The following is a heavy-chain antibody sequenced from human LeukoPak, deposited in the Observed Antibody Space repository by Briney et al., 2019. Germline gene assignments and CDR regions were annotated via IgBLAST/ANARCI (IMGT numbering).Heavy chain of an antibody. V-gene: IGHV1-3*01. CDR1: GYTFTSYG. J-gene: IGHJ4*02. D-gene: IGHD5-12*01. CDR3: ARDHGGSGYDQSNYFDY. CDR2: INAGNGNT. Sequence: ASVKVSCKASGYTFTSYGISWVRQAPGQGLEWMGWINAGNGNTKYSQKFQGRVTITRDTSASTAYMELSSLRSEDTAVYYCARDHGGSGYDQSNYFDYWGQGTLVTVSS.